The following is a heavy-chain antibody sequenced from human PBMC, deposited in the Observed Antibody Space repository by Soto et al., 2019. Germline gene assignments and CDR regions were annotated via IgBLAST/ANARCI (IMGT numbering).Heavy chain of an antibody. D-gene: IGHD1-26*01. CDR3: AKDEPGATRY. Sequence: VGSLRLSCASSGFTFNNFALSCVRQAPGKGLEWVSTIGAGGDDTYYADSVKGRFTISRDNSKNMVFLQMNGLGAEDTAMYYSAKDEPGATRYWGQGTLVTVSS. V-gene: IGHV3-23*01. CDR1: GFTFNNFA. CDR2: IGAGGDDT. J-gene: IGHJ4*02.